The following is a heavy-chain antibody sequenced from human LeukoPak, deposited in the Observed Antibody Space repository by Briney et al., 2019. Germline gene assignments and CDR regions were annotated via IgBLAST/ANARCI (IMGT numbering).Heavy chain of an antibody. CDR1: GFTFSIYS. Sequence: GGSLRLSCVASGFTFSIYSMHWVRQAPGKGLEWVAVILYDGSNKYYADSVKGRFTISRDNSKNTLYLQMNSLRAEDTAVYFCAREGSMVRGVIITGWYFDLWGRGTLVTVSS. CDR3: AREGSMVRGVIITGWYFDL. V-gene: IGHV3-30-3*01. CDR2: ILYDGSNK. J-gene: IGHJ2*01. D-gene: IGHD3-10*01.